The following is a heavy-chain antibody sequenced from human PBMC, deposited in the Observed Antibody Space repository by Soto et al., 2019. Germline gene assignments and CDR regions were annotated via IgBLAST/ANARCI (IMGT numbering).Heavy chain of an antibody. D-gene: IGHD3-22*01. CDR3: AKEPPQLIVYLDY. CDR1: EFTFSNYA. J-gene: IGHJ4*02. CDR2: ISDNGGTT. Sequence: PGGSLRLSCAASEFTFSNYAMSWVRQAPGKGLEWVSSISDNGGTTYYADSVKGRFTISRDNSKNTLYLQMNSLRAEDTAVYYWAKEPPQLIVYLDYWGQGTQVTVSS. V-gene: IGHV3-23*01.